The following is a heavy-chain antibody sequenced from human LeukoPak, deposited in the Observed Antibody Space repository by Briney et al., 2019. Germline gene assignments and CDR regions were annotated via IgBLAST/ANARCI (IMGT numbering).Heavy chain of an antibody. Sequence: PSETLSLTCTVSGGSISSYYWSWIRQPPGKGLEWIGYIYTSGSTNYNPSLKSRVTISVDTSKNQFSLKLSSVTAADTAVYYCARNGADILRYYYYYMDVWGKGTTVTVSS. V-gene: IGHV4-4*09. CDR1: GGSISSYY. D-gene: IGHD1-26*01. J-gene: IGHJ6*03. CDR2: IYTSGST. CDR3: ARNGADILRYYYYYMDV.